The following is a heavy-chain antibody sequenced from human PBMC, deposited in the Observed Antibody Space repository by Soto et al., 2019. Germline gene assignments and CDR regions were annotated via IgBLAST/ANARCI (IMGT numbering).Heavy chain of an antibody. CDR3: ARVLYYDFCSGPYYYYYGMDV. Sequence: ASVKVSCKASGYTFTSYGISWVRQAPGQGLEWMGWISAYNGNTNYAQKLQGRVTMTTDTSTSTAYMELRSLRSDDTAVYYCARVLYYDFCSGPYYYYYGMDVWGQGTTVTVSS. CDR1: GYTFTSYG. V-gene: IGHV1-18*04. D-gene: IGHD3-3*01. J-gene: IGHJ6*02. CDR2: ISAYNGNT.